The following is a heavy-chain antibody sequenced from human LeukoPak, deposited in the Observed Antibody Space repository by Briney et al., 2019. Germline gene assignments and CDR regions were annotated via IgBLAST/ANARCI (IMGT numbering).Heavy chain of an antibody. Sequence: SQTLSLTCTVSGGSISSGGYYWSWIRQPPGKGLEWIGYIYHSGSTYYNPSLKSRVTISVDRSKNQFSLKLSSVTAADTAVYYCAKDLTTVVEKWGQGTLVTVSS. D-gene: IGHD4-23*01. CDR3: AKDLTTVVEK. V-gene: IGHV4-30-2*01. J-gene: IGHJ4*02. CDR2: IYHSGST. CDR1: GGSISSGGYY.